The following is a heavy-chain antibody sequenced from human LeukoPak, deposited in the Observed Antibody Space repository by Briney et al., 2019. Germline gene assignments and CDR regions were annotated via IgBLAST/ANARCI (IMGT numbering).Heavy chain of an antibody. J-gene: IGHJ4*02. CDR1: GGSISSGGYY. CDR2: IYYSGST. Sequence: PSGTLSLTCTVSGGSISSGGYYWSWIRQPPGKGLEWIGYIYYSGSTNYNPSLKSRVTISVDTSKNQFSLKLSSVTAADTAVYYCARLDSSGWYSMIDYWGQGTLVTVSS. V-gene: IGHV4-61*08. CDR3: ARLDSSGWYSMIDY. D-gene: IGHD6-19*01.